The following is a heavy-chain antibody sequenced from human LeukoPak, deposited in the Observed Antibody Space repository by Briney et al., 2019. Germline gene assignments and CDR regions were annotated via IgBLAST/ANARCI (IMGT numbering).Heavy chain of an antibody. CDR2: IYHSGST. Sequence: SETLSLTCTVSGCSISSGYYWGWVRQPPGKGLEWIGSIYHSGSTYYNPSLKSRVTISVDTSKNQFSLKLSSVTAADTAVYYCARQDYGDYFDDYWGQGTLVTVSS. CDR3: ARQDYGDYFDDY. CDR1: GCSISSGYY. J-gene: IGHJ4*02. V-gene: IGHV4-38-2*02. D-gene: IGHD4-17*01.